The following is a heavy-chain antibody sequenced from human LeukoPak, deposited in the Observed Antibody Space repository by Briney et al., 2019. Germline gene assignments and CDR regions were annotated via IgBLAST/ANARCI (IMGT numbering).Heavy chain of an antibody. CDR1: GFTFSSYA. CDR2: ISGSGSGT. V-gene: IGHV3-23*01. D-gene: IGHD1-26*01. J-gene: IGHJ4*02. Sequence: GGPLRLSCAASGFTFSSYAMTWVRQAPGKGPEWVSHISGSGSGTYYAASVKGRFTISRDNSKNALYLQMNSLRAEDTALYYCAKPRGGTYQYYFDYWGQGALVTVSS. CDR3: AKPRGGTYQYYFDY.